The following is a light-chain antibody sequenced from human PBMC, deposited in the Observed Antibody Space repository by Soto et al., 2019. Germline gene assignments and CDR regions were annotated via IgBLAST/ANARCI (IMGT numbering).Light chain of an antibody. J-gene: IGLJ1*01. V-gene: IGLV2-8*01. Sequence: QSVRTQPPSASGSPGQSVTISCTRTKSHIGVYDFVCWYQHHPGKAPRLIIYEVVQRPSGVPDRFSGSKSGNTASLTVSGLQAADEADYFCKSYAGSNTYVFGSGTKVTVL. CDR1: KSHIGVYDF. CDR2: EVV. CDR3: KSYAGSNTYV.